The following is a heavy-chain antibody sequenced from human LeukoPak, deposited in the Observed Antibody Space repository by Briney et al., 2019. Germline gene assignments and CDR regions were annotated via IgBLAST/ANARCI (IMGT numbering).Heavy chain of an antibody. CDR3: ARDGIHCSSTSCYTGYDAFDI. J-gene: IGHJ3*02. V-gene: IGHV3-9*01. D-gene: IGHD2-2*02. Sequence: GGSLRLSCAASGFTFDDYAMHWVRQAPGKGLEWVSGISWNSGSIGYADSVKGRFTISRDNAKNSLYLQMNSLRAEDTAVYYCARDGIHCSSTSCYTGYDAFDIWGQGTMVTVSS. CDR2: ISWNSGSI. CDR1: GFTFDDYA.